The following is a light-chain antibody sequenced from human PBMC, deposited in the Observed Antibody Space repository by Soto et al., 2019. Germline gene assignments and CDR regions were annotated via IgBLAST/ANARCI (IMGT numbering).Light chain of an antibody. J-gene: IGKJ3*01. CDR2: DAS. V-gene: IGKV1-33*01. CDR1: QDISDY. Sequence: DIQMTQSPSSLSASVGDRVTITCQASQDISDYLNWYQQKPGKAPKLLIYDASNLKIGVPSRFSGSGSGTDFTFTISSLQPEDIATYYCQQNDNLPVTFGPGTKVDIK. CDR3: QQNDNLPVT.